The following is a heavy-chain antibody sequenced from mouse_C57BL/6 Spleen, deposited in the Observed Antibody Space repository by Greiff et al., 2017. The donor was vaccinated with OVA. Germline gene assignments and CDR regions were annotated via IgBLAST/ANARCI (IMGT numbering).Heavy chain of an antibody. CDR3: ARSALRGAMDY. J-gene: IGHJ4*01. V-gene: IGHV1-9*01. CDR1: GYTFTGYW. CDR2: ILPGSGST. Sequence: QVQLQQSGAELMKPGASVKLSCKATGYTFTGYWIEWVKQRPGHGLEWIGEILPGSGSTNYTEKFKGKATFTADTSSNTAYMQLSSLTTEDSAIYYCARSALRGAMDYWGQGTSVTVSS.